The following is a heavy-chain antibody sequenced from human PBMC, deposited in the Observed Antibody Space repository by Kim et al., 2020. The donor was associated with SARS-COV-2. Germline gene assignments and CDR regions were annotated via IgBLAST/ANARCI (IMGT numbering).Heavy chain of an antibody. CDR2: IYTSGST. CDR3: ARDLEEPPDYYYYYMDV. J-gene: IGHJ6*03. CDR1: GGSISSYY. D-gene: IGHD1-1*01. V-gene: IGHV4-4*07. Sequence: SETLSLTCTVSGGSISSYYWSWIRQPAGKGLEWIGRIYTSGSTNYNPSLKSRVTMSVDTSKNQFSLKLSSVTAADTAVYYCARDLEEPPDYYYYYMDVWGKGTKVTV.